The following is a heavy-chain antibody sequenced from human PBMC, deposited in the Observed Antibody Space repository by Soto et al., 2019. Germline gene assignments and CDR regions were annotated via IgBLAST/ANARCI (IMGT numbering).Heavy chain of an antibody. D-gene: IGHD5-18*01. CDR2: INHSGST. V-gene: IGHV4-34*01. CDR3: ARGRIQLWSKGYYFDY. CDR1: GGSFSGYY. J-gene: IGHJ4*02. Sequence: QVQLQQWGAGLLKPSETLSLTCAVYGGSFSGYYWSWIRQPPGKGLEWIGEINHSGSTNYNPSLKSRVTISVDTSKNQFSRKLSSVTAADTAVYYCARGRIQLWSKGYYFDYWGQGTLVTVSS.